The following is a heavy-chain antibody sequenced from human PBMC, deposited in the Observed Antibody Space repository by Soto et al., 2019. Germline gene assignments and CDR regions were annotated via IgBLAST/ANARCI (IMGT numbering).Heavy chain of an antibody. J-gene: IGHJ4*02. CDR2: IIPIFGTA. CDR1: GGTFSSYA. CDR3: ARLPSAGYYYDSSGYQQTRRDY. V-gene: IGHV1-69*13. D-gene: IGHD3-22*01. Sequence: SVKVSCKASGGTFSSYAISWVRQAPGQGLEWMGGIIPIFGTANYAQKFQGRVTITADESTSTAYMELSSLRSEDTAVYYCARLPSAGYYYDSSGYQQTRRDYWGQGTLVTVSS.